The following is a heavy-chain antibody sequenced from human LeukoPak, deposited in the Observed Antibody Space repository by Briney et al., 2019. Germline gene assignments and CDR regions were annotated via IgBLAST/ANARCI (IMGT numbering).Heavy chain of an antibody. D-gene: IGHD1-26*01. V-gene: IGHV4-39*01. Sequence: PSETLSLTCTVSGGSISSSSYYWGWIRQPPGTGLEWIGSIYYSGSTYYNPSLKSRVTISVDTSKNQFSLKLSSVTAADTAVYYCARGRGIVGATRYWGQGTLVTVSS. CDR2: IYYSGST. J-gene: IGHJ4*02. CDR3: ARGRGIVGATRY. CDR1: GGSISSSSYY.